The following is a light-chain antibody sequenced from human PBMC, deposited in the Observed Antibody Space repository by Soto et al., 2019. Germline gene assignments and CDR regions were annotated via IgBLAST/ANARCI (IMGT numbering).Light chain of an antibody. Sequence: QSALTQPASVSGAPGQSIAISCTGTSSDVGSFNFVSWYQQHPGKVPKLIIYEVSNWPSGVSSRFSGSKSGDTASLIISGLQAEDEADYYCLSWTTRRALVFGGGTKVTVL. CDR2: EVS. CDR3: LSWTTRRALV. J-gene: IGLJ2*01. V-gene: IGLV2-14*01. CDR1: SSDVGSFNF.